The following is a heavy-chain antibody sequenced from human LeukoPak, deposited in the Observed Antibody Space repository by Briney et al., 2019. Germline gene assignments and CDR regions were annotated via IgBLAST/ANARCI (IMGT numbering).Heavy chain of an antibody. CDR1: GLMFSSYS. CDR2: ISSTSNTV. D-gene: IGHD1-14*01. V-gene: IGHV3-48*04. J-gene: IGHJ4*02. Sequence: GGSLRLSCAASGLMFSSYSMNWVRQAPGKAPEWVSYISSTSNTVYYADSVKGRFTVSRDNAKNSLYLQMNSLRAEDTAVYYCARDWYNGFDHWGQGALVTVSS. CDR3: ARDWYNGFDH.